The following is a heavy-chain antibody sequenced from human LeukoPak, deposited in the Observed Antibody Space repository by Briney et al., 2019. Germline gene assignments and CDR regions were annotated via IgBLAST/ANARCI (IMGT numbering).Heavy chain of an antibody. Sequence: SETLSLTCAVYGGSFSGYYWSWIRQPPGKELEWIGEINHSGSTNDNPSLKSRVTISVDTSKNQFSLKLSSVTAADTAVYYCARRAALRGPFDIWGQGTMVTVSS. V-gene: IGHV4-34*01. J-gene: IGHJ3*02. CDR1: GGSFSGYY. CDR2: INHSGST. D-gene: IGHD1-26*01. CDR3: ARRAALRGPFDI.